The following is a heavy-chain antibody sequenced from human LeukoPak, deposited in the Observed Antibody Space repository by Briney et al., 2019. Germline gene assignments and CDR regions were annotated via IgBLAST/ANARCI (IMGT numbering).Heavy chain of an antibody. CDR2: INHSGST. CDR1: GGSFSGYY. Sequence: SETLSLTCAVYGGSFSGYYWSWIRQPPGKGLEWIGEINHSGSTNYNPSLKSRVTISVDTSKNQFSLKLSSVTAADTAVYYCARDRWFDPWGQGTLVTVSS. J-gene: IGHJ5*02. CDR3: ARDRWFDP. V-gene: IGHV4-34*01.